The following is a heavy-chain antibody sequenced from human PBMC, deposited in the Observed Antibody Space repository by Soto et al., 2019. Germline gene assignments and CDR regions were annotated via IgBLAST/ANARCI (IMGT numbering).Heavy chain of an antibody. D-gene: IGHD2-21*01. CDR2: ITGGGGGT. V-gene: IGHV3-23*01. J-gene: IGHJ6*02. CDR3: AKAMWTSYGLDV. CDR1: GFTFGSYA. Sequence: PGGSLRLSCAASGFTFGSYALAWVRQAPGRGLEWVAAITGGGGGTYYADFMKGRFTISRDNSMNTLYLQLNSLRAEDTAVFYCAKAMWTSYGLDVWGQGTTVTAP.